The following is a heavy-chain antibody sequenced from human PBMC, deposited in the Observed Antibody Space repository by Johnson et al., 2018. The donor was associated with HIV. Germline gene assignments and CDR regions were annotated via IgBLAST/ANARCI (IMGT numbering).Heavy chain of an antibody. CDR3: ARERAVTTKGYDEDAFDI. V-gene: IGHV3-30*03. CDR2: ISYDGSNK. CDR1: GFTFSSYG. Sequence: QVQLVESGGGVVQPGRSLRLSCAASGFTFSSYGMHWVRQAPGKGLEWVAVISYDGSNKYYADSVKGRFTISRDNSKNTLYLQMSSLRAEDTALYYCARERAVTTKGYDEDAFDIWGQGTMVTVSS. D-gene: IGHD4-17*01. J-gene: IGHJ3*02.